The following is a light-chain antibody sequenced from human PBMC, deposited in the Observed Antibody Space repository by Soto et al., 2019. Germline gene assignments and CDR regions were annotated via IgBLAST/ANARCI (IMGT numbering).Light chain of an antibody. CDR3: QQYGSSPPRLT. V-gene: IGKV3-20*01. J-gene: IGKJ4*01. Sequence: EIALTKSPGTLSLSPGERPTLSCRASQSVSSSYLAWYQQKPGQAPRRLIYGAYSRATGIPDRFSGSGSGTDFTLTISRLEPEDFAVYYCQQYGSSPPRLTFGGGTKVEIK. CDR2: GAY. CDR1: QSVSSSY.